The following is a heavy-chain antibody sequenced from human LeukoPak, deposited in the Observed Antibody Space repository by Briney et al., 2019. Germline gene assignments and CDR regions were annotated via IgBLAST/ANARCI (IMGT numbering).Heavy chain of an antibody. Sequence: GGSLRLSCAASGFTFSDYYMSWIRQAPGKGLEWVSYISSSGCTIYYADSVKGRFTISRDNAKNSLYLQMNSLRAEDTAVYYCARELAYCGGDCYSGVFDPWGQGTLVTVSS. CDR3: ARELAYCGGDCYSGVFDP. CDR2: ISSSGCTI. D-gene: IGHD2-21*02. V-gene: IGHV3-11*04. CDR1: GFTFSDYY. J-gene: IGHJ5*02.